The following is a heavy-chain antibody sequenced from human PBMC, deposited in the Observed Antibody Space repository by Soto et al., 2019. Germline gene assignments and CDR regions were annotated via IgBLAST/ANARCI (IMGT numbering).Heavy chain of an antibody. CDR1: GGSFSNFG. CDR2: IVPXXXRX. CDR3: AREGSGYNF. D-gene: IGHD5-12*01. J-gene: IGHJ4*02. V-gene: IGHV1-69*13. Sequence: AVKVSCKASGGSFSNFGISLVRQAPGQGHXKXXXIVPXXXRXXXXDRFPGRLTITADESTSTAYMELISLRSDDTAVYYCAREGSGYNFWGQGTLVTVSS.